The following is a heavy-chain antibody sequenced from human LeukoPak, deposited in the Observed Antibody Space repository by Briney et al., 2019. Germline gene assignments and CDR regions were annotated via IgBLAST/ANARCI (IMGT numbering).Heavy chain of an antibody. D-gene: IGHD2-2*01. J-gene: IGHJ6*03. V-gene: IGHV3-21*01. Sequence: GGSLRLSCAASGFTFSSYSMNWVRQAPGKGLEWVSSISSSSSYIYYADSVKGRFTISRDNAQNSLYLQLNSLRAQDPAVYYCARDRPAAFYYMDVWGKGTTVTVSS. CDR2: ISSSSSYI. CDR1: GFTFSSYS. CDR3: ARDRPAAFYYMDV.